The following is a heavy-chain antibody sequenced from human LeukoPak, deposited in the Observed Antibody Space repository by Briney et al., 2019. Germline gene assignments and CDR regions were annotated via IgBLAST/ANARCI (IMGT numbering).Heavy chain of an antibody. D-gene: IGHD3-10*01. CDR3: AREGGGITMVRGVTK. CDR1: GGSFSGYY. J-gene: IGHJ4*02. Sequence: SETLSLTCAAYGGSFSGYYWSWIRQPPGKGLEWIGEINHSGSTNYNPSLKSRVTISVDTSKNQFSLKLSSVTAADTAVYYCAREGGGITMVRGVTKWGQGTLVTVSS. V-gene: IGHV4-34*01. CDR2: INHSGST.